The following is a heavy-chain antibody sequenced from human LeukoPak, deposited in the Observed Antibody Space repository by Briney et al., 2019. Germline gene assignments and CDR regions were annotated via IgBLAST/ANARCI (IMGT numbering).Heavy chain of an antibody. CDR1: GYTFTSYG. D-gene: IGHD3-22*01. CDR3: ARTQYYYDSSGYYVHAFDI. V-gene: IGHV1-18*01. J-gene: IGHJ3*02. CDR2: ISAYNGNT. Sequence: ASVKVSCKASGYTFTSYGISWVRQAPGQGLEWMGWISAYNGNTNYAQKLQGRVTMTTDTSTSTAYMELRSLRSDDTAVYYCARTQYYYDSSGYYVHAFDIWGQGTMVTVSS.